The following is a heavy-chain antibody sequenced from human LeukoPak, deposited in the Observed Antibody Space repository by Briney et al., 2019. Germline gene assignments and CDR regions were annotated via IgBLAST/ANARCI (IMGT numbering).Heavy chain of an antibody. V-gene: IGHV3-30*18. CDR2: ISYDGSNK. Sequence: PGGSLRLSCAASGFTFSSYGMHWVRQAPGKGLEWVAVISYDGSNKYYADSVKGRFTISRDNSKNTLYLQMNSLRAEDTAVYYCAKDGAQWLGFGYWGQVTLVTVSS. J-gene: IGHJ4*02. CDR3: AKDGAQWLGFGY. D-gene: IGHD5-12*01. CDR1: GFTFSSYG.